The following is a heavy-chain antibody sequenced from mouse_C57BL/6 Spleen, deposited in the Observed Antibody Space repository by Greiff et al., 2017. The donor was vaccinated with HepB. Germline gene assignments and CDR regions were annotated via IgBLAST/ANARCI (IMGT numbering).Heavy chain of an antibody. J-gene: IGHJ3*01. D-gene: IGHD2-3*01. CDR1: GYTFTSYW. Sequence: QVQLKQPGAELVKPGASVKMSCKASGYTFTSYWITWVKQRPGQGLEWIGDIYPGSGSTNYNEKFKSKATLTVDTSSSTADMQLSSLTSEDSAVYYCARGGDGYSPFAYWGQGTLVTVSA. CDR2: IYPGSGST. V-gene: IGHV1-55*01. CDR3: ARGGDGYSPFAY.